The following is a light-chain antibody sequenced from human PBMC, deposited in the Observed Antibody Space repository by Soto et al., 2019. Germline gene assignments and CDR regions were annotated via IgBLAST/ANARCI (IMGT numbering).Light chain of an antibody. CDR3: QQYGSSRT. CDR2: GAS. J-gene: IGKJ1*01. CDR1: QSVSSSY. V-gene: IGKV3-20*01. Sequence: EIVLTQSPGTLSLSPGERATLSCRASQSVSSSYLAWYQQKPGQAPRLLIYGASSRATGIPDRFSGSGSGTDFNHTISRLEPEDFAVYYCQQYGSSRTFGQGTKVEIK.